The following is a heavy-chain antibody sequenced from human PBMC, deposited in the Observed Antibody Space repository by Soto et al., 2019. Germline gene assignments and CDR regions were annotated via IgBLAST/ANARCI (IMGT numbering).Heavy chain of an antibody. CDR2: IIPILGIA. D-gene: IGHD1-1*01. Sequence: SVKVSCKASGGTFSSYTISWVRQAPGQGLEWMGRIIPILGIANYAQKFQGRVTITADKSTSTAYMELSSLRSEDTAVYYCARDRGTVQLERSTDYWGQGTMVTVSS. CDR1: GGTFSSYT. V-gene: IGHV1-69*04. J-gene: IGHJ4*03. CDR3: ARDRGTVQLERSTDY.